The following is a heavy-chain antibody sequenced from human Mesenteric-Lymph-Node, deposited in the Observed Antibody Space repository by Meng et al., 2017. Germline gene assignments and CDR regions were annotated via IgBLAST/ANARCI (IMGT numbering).Heavy chain of an antibody. CDR3: ARCIAVAGNWFDP. CDR1: GYTFTTYA. CDR2: INAGNGNT. J-gene: IGHJ5*02. V-gene: IGHV1-3*01. D-gene: IGHD6-19*01. Sequence: QVHLVQSGAEVKKPGASGKVSCKAPGYTFTTYAIHWVRQAPGQRLEWMGWINAGNGNTRYSQKFQGRVSITRDTSASTAYMELSSLRSEDTAVYYCARCIAVAGNWFDPWGQGTLVTVSS.